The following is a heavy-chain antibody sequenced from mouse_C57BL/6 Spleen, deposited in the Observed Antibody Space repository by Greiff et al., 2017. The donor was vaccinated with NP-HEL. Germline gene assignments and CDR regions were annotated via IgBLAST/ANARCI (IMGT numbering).Heavy chain of an antibody. J-gene: IGHJ4*01. CDR1: GYTFTDYN. Sequence: EVQLQQSGPELVKPGASVKMSCKASGYTFTDYNMHWVKQSHGKSLEWIGYINPNNGGTSYNQKFKGKATLTVNKSSSTAYMELRSLTSEDSAVYYCARIPRSNYGDYYAMDYWGQGTSVTVSS. CDR2: INPNNGGT. CDR3: ARIPRSNYGDYYAMDY. V-gene: IGHV1-22*01. D-gene: IGHD2-5*01.